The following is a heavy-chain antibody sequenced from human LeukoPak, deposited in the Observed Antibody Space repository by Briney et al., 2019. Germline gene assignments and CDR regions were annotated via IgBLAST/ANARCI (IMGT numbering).Heavy chain of an antibody. CDR1: GGTFSSYA. CDR2: IIPIDGMT. J-gene: IGHJ4*02. Sequence: ASVKVSCKASGGTFSSYAISWVRQAPGQGLEWMGRIIPIDGMTNNPHKFQGRVTITADKSTSTDYMELSSLRSEDTAVYYCARSLRAGYGLLDSWGQGTQVTVSS. D-gene: IGHD5-18*01. CDR3: ARSLRAGYGLLDS. V-gene: IGHV1-69*04.